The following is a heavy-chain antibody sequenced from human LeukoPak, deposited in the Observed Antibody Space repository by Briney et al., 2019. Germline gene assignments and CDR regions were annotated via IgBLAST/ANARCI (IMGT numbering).Heavy chain of an antibody. D-gene: IGHD6-13*01. CDR2: ISYDGSNK. J-gene: IGHJ5*02. V-gene: IGHV3-30*03. Sequence: PGRSLRLSCAASGFTFSSYGMHWVRQAPGKGLEWVAVISYDGSNKYYADSVKGRFTISRDNSKNTLYLQMNSLRAEDTAVYYCARDSRIAAATNNWFDPWGQGTLVIVSS. CDR3: ARDSRIAAATNNWFDP. CDR1: GFTFSSYG.